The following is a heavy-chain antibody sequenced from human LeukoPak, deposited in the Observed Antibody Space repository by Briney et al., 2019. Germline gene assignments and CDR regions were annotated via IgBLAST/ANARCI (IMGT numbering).Heavy chain of an antibody. D-gene: IGHD1-26*01. Sequence: PGGSLRLSCAASGFTFSSYAMHWVRQAPGKGLEWVAVISYDGSNKYYADSVKGRFTISRDNSKNTLYLQMNSLRAEDTAVYYCASGRGLHTYFDYWGQGTLVTVSS. CDR2: ISYDGSNK. J-gene: IGHJ4*02. CDR1: GFTFSSYA. CDR3: ASGRGLHTYFDY. V-gene: IGHV3-30-3*01.